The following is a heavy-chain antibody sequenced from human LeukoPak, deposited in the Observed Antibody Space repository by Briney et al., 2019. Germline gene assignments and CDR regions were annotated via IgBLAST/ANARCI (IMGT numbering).Heavy chain of an antibody. CDR1: GITFSNYA. J-gene: IGHJ3*02. CDR2: TYTGGNS. CDR3: ARGGRGSAAVVAPRSFDI. Sequence: GGSLRLSCVASGITFSNYAVSWVRQAPEKGLEWVSVTYTGGNSYYADSVKGRFIISRDISKNTLYLQMNSLRAEDSALYYCARGGRGSAAVVAPRSFDIWGQGTMVTVSS. D-gene: IGHD3-22*01. V-gene: IGHV3-53*01.